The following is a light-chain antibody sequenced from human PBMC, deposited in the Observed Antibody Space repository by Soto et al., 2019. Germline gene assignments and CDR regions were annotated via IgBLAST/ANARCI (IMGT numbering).Light chain of an antibody. CDR2: EVT. CDR3: NSYTTNNTLEVV. CDR1: SRDVDAYNY. Sequence: QSALTQPASVSGSPGQSITISCTGTSRDVDAYNYVSWFQQHPGKALKLLIYEVTKRPSGVSNRFSGSKSGDTASLTISGLQADDEAQYYCNSYTTNNTLEVVFGGGTKLTVL. J-gene: IGLJ2*01. V-gene: IGLV2-14*01.